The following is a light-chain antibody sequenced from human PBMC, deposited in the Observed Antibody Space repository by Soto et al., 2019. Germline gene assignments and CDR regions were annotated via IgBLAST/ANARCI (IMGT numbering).Light chain of an antibody. J-gene: IGKJ4*01. Sequence: EIVLTQSPATLSLSPGERATLSCRASQSVSSYLAWYQQKPGQAPRLLIYDASNRATGIPARFSCSGSGTDFTLTISSLEPEDFAVYYCQQRSHWPPSLTFGGGTKVEIK. CDR3: QQRSHWPPSLT. CDR1: QSVSSY. V-gene: IGKV3-11*01. CDR2: DAS.